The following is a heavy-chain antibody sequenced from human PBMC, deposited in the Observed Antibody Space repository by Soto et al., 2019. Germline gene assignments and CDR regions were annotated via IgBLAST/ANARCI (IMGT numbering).Heavy chain of an antibody. CDR1: GVSISSSSYY. D-gene: IGHD4-17*01. CDR3: ARPLTTVTTVEWFDP. J-gene: IGHJ5*02. Sequence: SETLSLTCTVSGVSISSSSYYWGWIRQPPGKGLEWIGSIYYSGSTYYNPSLKSRVTISVDTSKNQFSLKLSSVTAADTAVYYCARPLTTVTTVEWFDPWGQGTLVTVSS. CDR2: IYYSGST. V-gene: IGHV4-39*01.